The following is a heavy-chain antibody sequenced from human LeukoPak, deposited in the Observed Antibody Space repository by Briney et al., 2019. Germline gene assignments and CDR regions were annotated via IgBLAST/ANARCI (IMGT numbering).Heavy chain of an antibody. Sequence: PSETLSLTCTVSGGSISSGSYYWDWIRQPPGKGLEWIGYIYYSGSTYNNPSLKSRVTISVDRSKNQFSLKLNSVTAADTAVYYCARRAVGGSMDYWGQGTLVTVSS. CDR1: GGSISSGSYY. V-gene: IGHV4-39*01. D-gene: IGHD2/OR15-2a*01. CDR2: IYYSGST. J-gene: IGHJ4*02. CDR3: ARRAVGGSMDY.